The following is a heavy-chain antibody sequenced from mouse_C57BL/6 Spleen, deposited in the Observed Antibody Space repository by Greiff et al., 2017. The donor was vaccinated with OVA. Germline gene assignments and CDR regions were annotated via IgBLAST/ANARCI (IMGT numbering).Heavy chain of an antibody. CDR2: ISYDGSN. V-gene: IGHV3-6*01. Sequence: EVQLVESGPGLVKPSQSLSLTCSVTGYSITSGYYWNWIRQFPGNKLEWMGYISYDGSNNYNPSLKNRISITRDTSKNQFFLKLNSVTTEDTATYYCARLNAGWYFDVWGTGTTVTVSS. CDR3: ARLNAGWYFDV. D-gene: IGHD4-1*01. J-gene: IGHJ1*03. CDR1: GYSITSGYY.